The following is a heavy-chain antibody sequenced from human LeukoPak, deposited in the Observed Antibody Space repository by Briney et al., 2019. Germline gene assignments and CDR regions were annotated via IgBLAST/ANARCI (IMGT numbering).Heavy chain of an antibody. V-gene: IGHV4-39*07. CDR1: GGSISSSSYY. J-gene: IGHJ4*02. CDR2: IYYSGST. D-gene: IGHD6-13*01. Sequence: SETLSLTCSVSGGSISSSSYYWGWIRQPPGKGLEWIESIYYSGSTYYNPSLKSRVTISVDTSKNQFSLKLSSVTAADTAVYYCAKKDSSSWSPFDYWGQGTLVTVSS. CDR3: AKKDSSSWSPFDY.